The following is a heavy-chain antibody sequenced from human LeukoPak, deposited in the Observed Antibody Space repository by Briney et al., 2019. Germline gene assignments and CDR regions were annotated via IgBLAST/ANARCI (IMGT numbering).Heavy chain of an antibody. V-gene: IGHV3-7*01. D-gene: IGHD3-10*01. CDR2: IKQDGSEK. CDR1: EFTFSNYW. J-gene: IGHJ6*02. Sequence: GGSLRLSCAASEFTFSNYWMSWVRQAPGKGLDWVANIKQDGSEKQYVKSVKGRFTISRDNAKNSLYLQMNSLRAEDTAVYYCARRGLRSQSGKPYYGSDVWGQGTTVTVSS. CDR3: ARRGLRSQSGKPYYGSDV.